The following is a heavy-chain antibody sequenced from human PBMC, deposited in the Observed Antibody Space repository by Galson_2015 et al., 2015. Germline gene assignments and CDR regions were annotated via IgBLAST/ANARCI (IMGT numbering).Heavy chain of an antibody. J-gene: IGHJ4*02. V-gene: IGHV6-1*01. Sequence: CAISGDSVSSNSAAWNWIRQSPSRGLEWLGRTYYRSKWHSDYAVFLKGRITISPDTSKNQFSLQLNSVTPEDTAVYYCARESIYCSSTSCAFDYWGQGTLVTVSS. D-gene: IGHD2-2*01. CDR3: ARESIYCSSTSCAFDY. CDR1: GDSVSSNSAA. CDR2: TYYRSKWHS.